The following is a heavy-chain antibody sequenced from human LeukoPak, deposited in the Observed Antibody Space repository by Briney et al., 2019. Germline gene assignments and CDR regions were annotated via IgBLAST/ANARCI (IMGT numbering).Heavy chain of an antibody. CDR1: GFTFSSYA. CDR2: ISYDGRNK. D-gene: IGHD3-22*01. J-gene: IGHJ4*02. CDR3: ARGRDITGYSDY. Sequence: GGSLRLSCAASGFTFSSYAMHWVRQAPGKGLEWVALISYDGRNKYYADSVKGRFTISRDNSKNTLYLQVNSLRGEDTAVYYCARGRDITGYSDYWGQGTLVTVSS. V-gene: IGHV3-30*04.